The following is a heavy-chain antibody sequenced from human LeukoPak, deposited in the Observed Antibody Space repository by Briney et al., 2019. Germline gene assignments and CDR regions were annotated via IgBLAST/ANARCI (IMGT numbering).Heavy chain of an antibody. D-gene: IGHD3-22*01. CDR3: ARVADSSGYLSDY. J-gene: IGHJ4*02. Sequence: SETLSLTCAVYGGSFSSYYWSWIRQPPGKGLEWIGYIYYSGSTNYNPSLKSRVTISVDTSKNQFSLKLSSVTAADTAVYYCARVADSSGYLSDYWGQGTLVTVSS. CDR2: IYYSGST. CDR1: GGSFSSYY. V-gene: IGHV4-59*01.